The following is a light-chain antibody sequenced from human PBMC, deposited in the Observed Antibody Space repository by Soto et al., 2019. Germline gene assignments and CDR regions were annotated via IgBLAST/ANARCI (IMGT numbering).Light chain of an antibody. CDR3: QKYSSSPR. CDR1: QSVSSSY. J-gene: IGKJ1*01. CDR2: GAS. Sequence: EIVLTQSPGTLSLSPGERATLSCRASQSVSSSYLAWYQQKPGQAPRLLIYGASSRFTGIPDRFSGSGSGTDFTLTISILEPEDFAVYYCQKYSSSPRFGQGTKVEIK. V-gene: IGKV3-20*01.